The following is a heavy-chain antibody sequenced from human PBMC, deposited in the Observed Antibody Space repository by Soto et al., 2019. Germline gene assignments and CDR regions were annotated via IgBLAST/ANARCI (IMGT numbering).Heavy chain of an antibody. D-gene: IGHD3-22*01. CDR2: IYDNIYYDGST. Sequence: PSETMSLTCTVSGGSLSSYYWSWIRQTPGKGLEWIGYIYDNIYYDGSTNYNPSLKSRVAISVHASKNQFSLRLSSVTAADTAVYYCAISTYYSDSSDYYPWYYPMDVWGQGTTVTVSS. V-gene: IGHV4-59*08. CDR3: AISTYYSDSSDYYPWYYPMDV. CDR1: GGSLSSYY. J-gene: IGHJ6*02.